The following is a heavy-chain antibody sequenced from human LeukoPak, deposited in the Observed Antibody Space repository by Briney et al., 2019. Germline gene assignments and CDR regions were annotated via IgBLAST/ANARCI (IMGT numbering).Heavy chain of an antibody. CDR1: GASINSGSYY. CDR3: ATTQNWGSSAAEFDF. D-gene: IGHD3-16*01. Sequence: PSETLSLTCSVSGASINSGSYYWSWIRQPAGKGLEWIGRFHSSGTTNYNPSLKSRVTISVDTSKNRLSLKLNSVTAADTAVYYCATTQNWGSSAAEFDFWGQGTLVTVSS. J-gene: IGHJ4*02. V-gene: IGHV4-61*02. CDR2: FHSSGTT.